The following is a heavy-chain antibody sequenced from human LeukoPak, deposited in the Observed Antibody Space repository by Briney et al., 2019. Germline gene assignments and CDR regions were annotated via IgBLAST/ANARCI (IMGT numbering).Heavy chain of an antibody. Sequence: SETLSLTCTVSGGSISSYYWSWIRQPPGKGLEWIGYIYYSGSTNYNPSLKSRVTISVDTSKNQFSLKLSSVTAADTAVYYCARSATSSSWYYFGYWGQGTLVTVSS. CDR1: GGSISSYY. CDR2: IYYSGST. CDR3: ARSATSSSWYYFGY. J-gene: IGHJ4*02. D-gene: IGHD6-13*01. V-gene: IGHV4-59*01.